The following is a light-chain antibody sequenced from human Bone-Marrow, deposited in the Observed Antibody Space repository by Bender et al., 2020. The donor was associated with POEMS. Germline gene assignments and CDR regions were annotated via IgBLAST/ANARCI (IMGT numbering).Light chain of an antibody. CDR1: RIGSRS. CDR2: RDR. Sequence: SYELTQPLSVSVAPGQTATITCGGNRIGSRSVHWYHQKPGQAPLLVIYRDRNRPSGIPERFSGSNSGNTANLTISRAQAGDEGDYYCQVWDSGVFFGGGTKLTV. V-gene: IGLV3-9*01. CDR3: QVWDSGVF. J-gene: IGLJ2*01.